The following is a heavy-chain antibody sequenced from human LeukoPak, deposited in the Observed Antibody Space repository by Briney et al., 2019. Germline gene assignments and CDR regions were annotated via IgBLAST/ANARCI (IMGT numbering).Heavy chain of an antibody. Sequence: SETLSLTCAVSGDSISSPNWWTWVRQSPGKGLEWIGEIYHSGSTNYNPSLKSRVSISLDKSKNQFSLRLSSVTAAETAVYYCARQRVTMDRENLINYHGLDVWGQGTTVTVSS. CDR2: IYHSGST. V-gene: IGHV4-4*02. CDR3: ARQRVTMDRENLINYHGLDV. CDR1: GDSISSPNW. J-gene: IGHJ6*02. D-gene: IGHD3-10*01.